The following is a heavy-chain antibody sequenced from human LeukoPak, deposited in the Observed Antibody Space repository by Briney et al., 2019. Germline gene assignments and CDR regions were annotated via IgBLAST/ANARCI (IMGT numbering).Heavy chain of an antibody. V-gene: IGHV1-18*01. Sequence: RGASVKVSCKASGYTFTSYGISWVRQAPGQGLEWMGWISAYNGNTNYAQKLQGRVTMTTDTSTSTAYMELRSLRSDDTAVYYCARDGAYYYDSSGYQGAFDIWGQGTMVTVSS. CDR1: GYTFTSYG. J-gene: IGHJ3*02. D-gene: IGHD3-22*01. CDR2: ISAYNGNT. CDR3: ARDGAYYYDSSGYQGAFDI.